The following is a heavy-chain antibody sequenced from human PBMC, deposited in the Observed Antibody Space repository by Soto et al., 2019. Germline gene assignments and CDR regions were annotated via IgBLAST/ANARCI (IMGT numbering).Heavy chain of an antibody. CDR3: ARAGLQLGFAFDI. CDR1: GYSISSGYY. Sequence: PSETLSLTCAVSGYSISSGYYWGWIRQPPGKGLEWIGSIYHSGGTYYNPSLKSRVTISVDTSKNQFSLKLSSVTAADTAVYYCARAGLQLGFAFDIWGQGTMVTVSS. D-gene: IGHD5-12*01. V-gene: IGHV4-38-2*01. CDR2: IYHSGGT. J-gene: IGHJ3*02.